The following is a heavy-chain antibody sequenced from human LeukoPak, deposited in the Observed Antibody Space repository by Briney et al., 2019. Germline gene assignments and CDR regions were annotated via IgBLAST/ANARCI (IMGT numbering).Heavy chain of an antibody. Sequence: ASVKVSCKASGYTLTSYGISWVRQAPGQGLEWMGWISAYNGNTNYAQKLQGRVTMTTDTSTSTAYMELRSLRSDDTAVYYCAREAQYQLLYGYYYYMDVWGKGITVTVSS. J-gene: IGHJ6*03. V-gene: IGHV1-18*01. CDR2: ISAYNGNT. D-gene: IGHD2-2*02. CDR1: GYTLTSYG. CDR3: AREAQYQLLYGYYYYMDV.